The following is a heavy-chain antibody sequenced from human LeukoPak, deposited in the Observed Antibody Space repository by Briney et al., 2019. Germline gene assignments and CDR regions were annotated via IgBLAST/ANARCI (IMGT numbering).Heavy chain of an antibody. D-gene: IGHD3-3*01. Sequence: SETLSLTCAVYGGSFSGYYWSWIRQPPGKGLEWIGEINHSGGTNYNPSLKSRVTISVDTSKNQFSLKLSSVTAADTAVYYCAGALLSFDYWGQGTLVTVSS. J-gene: IGHJ4*02. CDR3: AGALLSFDY. CDR1: GGSFSGYY. CDR2: INHSGGT. V-gene: IGHV4-34*01.